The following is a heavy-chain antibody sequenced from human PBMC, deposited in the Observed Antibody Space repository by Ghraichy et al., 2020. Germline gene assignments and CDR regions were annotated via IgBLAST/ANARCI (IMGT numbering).Heavy chain of an antibody. CDR3: AKMPVDYGGMDWFDP. J-gene: IGHJ5*02. CDR1: GFTFSSYA. Sequence: GGSLRLSCAASGFTFSSYAMSWVRQAPGKGLEWVSAISGSGGSTYYADSVKGRFTISRDNSKNTLYLQMNSLRAEDTAVYYCAKMPVDYGGMDWFDPWGQGTLVTVSS. V-gene: IGHV3-23*01. D-gene: IGHD4-23*01. CDR2: ISGSGGST.